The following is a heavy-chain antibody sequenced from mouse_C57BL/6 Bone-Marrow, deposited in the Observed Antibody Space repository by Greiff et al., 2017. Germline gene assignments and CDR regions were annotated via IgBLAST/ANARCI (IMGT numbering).Heavy chain of an antibody. J-gene: IGHJ4*01. CDR2: IDPENGDT. D-gene: IGHD1-1*01. CDR3: TTPYYYGSSYYAVDY. V-gene: IGHV14-4*01. Sequence: VQLQQSGAELVRPGASVTLSCTASGFNITDDYMHWVKQRPEQGLEWIGWIDPENGDTEYASKFQGKATITADTSSNTAYLQLSSLTSEDTAVYYYTTPYYYGSSYYAVDYWGQGTSVTVSS. CDR1: GFNITDDY.